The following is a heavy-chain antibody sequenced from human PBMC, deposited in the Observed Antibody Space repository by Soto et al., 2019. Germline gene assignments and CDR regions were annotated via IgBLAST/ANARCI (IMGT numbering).Heavy chain of an antibody. CDR3: ARDNRQWGY. D-gene: IGHD3-16*01. V-gene: IGHV4-39*02. CDR1: GGSISSSSYY. J-gene: IGHJ4*02. CDR2: IYYSGST. Sequence: SETLSLTCTVSGGSISSSSYYWGWIRQPPGKGLEWIGSIYYSGSTYYNPSLKSRVTISVDTSKNQFSLKLSTVTAADTAVYYCARDNRQWGYWGQGTLVTVSS.